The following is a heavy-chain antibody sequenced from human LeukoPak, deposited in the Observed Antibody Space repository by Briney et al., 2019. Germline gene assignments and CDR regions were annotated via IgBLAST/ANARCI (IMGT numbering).Heavy chain of an antibody. CDR2: ISYDGSNK. CDR3: AREGGEYYYGMAV. Sequence: PGGSLRLSCAASGFTFSSYAMHWVRQAPGKGLEWVAVISYDGSNKYYADSVKGRFTISRDNSKNTLYLQMNSLRAEDTAVYYGAREGGEYYYGMAVGAQGPTAPVSS. V-gene: IGHV3-30-3*01. J-gene: IGHJ6*02. D-gene: IGHD2-21*01. CDR1: GFTFSSYA.